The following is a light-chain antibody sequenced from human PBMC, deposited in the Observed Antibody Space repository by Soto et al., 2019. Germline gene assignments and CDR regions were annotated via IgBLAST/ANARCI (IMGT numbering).Light chain of an antibody. V-gene: IGKV1-39*01. Sequence: DIQMTQSPSSLSASVGDRVTITCRASQTIIRYLNWYQQKPGRAPNLLIYAASSLQSGVPSRFSGSASGTEFTLTISSLQPEDFATYYCQQSYSTLFTFGPGTKVEIK. CDR1: QTIIRY. CDR3: QQSYSTLFT. CDR2: AAS. J-gene: IGKJ3*01.